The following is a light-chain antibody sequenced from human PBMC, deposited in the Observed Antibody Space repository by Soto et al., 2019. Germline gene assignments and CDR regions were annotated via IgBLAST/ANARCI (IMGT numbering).Light chain of an antibody. CDR3: QQYNTYPWT. V-gene: IGKV1-5*03. CDR2: KAS. J-gene: IGKJ1*01. Sequence: DIQMTQSPSTLSASVGDRVTITCRASQSINNRLVWYQQKPGIAPILLIYKASSLQSGVPSRFSGSGSGTEFHFTISSLQPADFATYYCQQYNTYPWTFGHGTKVEI. CDR1: QSINNR.